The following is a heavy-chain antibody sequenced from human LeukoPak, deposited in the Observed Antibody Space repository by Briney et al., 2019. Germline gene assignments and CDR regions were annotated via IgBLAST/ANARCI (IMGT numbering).Heavy chain of an antibody. Sequence: GGSLRLSCAASGFTLSSYTMNWVRQAPGEGLEWVSSISISSTYLDYADSLKGRFTISRDNAKNTLYLQMNSLRAEDTAVYYCTRVEETATTAAIIRKYSYYYYYMDVWGKGNTVTVSS. J-gene: IGHJ6*03. CDR1: GFTLSSYT. CDR3: TRVEETATTAAIIRKYSYYYYYMDV. V-gene: IGHV3-21*01. D-gene: IGHD4-11*01. CDR2: ISISSTYL.